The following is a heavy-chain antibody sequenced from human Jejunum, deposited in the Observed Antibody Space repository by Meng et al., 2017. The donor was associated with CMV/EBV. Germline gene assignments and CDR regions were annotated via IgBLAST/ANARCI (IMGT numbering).Heavy chain of an antibody. CDR2: INPNSGGT. Sequence: YTFPGYYIHWVRQAPGQGLEWMGWINPNSGGTDLVQRFQGRVTMTRDTSISTADMELSRLTSDDTAVYYCARGGFWSTYSSPFDYWGQGALVTVSS. J-gene: IGHJ4*02. CDR1: YTFPGYY. CDR3: ARGGFWSTYSSPFDY. V-gene: IGHV1-2*02. D-gene: IGHD3-3*01.